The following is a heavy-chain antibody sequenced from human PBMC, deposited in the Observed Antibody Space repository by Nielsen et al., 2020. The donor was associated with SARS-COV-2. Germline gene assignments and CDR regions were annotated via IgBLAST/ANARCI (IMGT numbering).Heavy chain of an antibody. Sequence: SVKVSCKASGYTFTGYYMHWVRQAPGQGLEWMGRINPNSGGTNYAQKFQGRVTMTRNTSISTAYMELSSLRSEDTAVYYCARGRRDRSLTTVPPYYFDYWGQGTLVTVSS. J-gene: IGHJ4*02. V-gene: IGHV1-2*06. D-gene: IGHD4-17*01. CDR2: INPNSGGT. CDR3: ARGRRDRSLTTVPPYYFDY. CDR1: GYTFTGYY.